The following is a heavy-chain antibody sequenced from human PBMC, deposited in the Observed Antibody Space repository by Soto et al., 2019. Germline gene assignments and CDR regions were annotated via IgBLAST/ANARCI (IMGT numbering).Heavy chain of an antibody. V-gene: IGHV4-39*07. CDR3: ARSPLTYYYDSSGYDYFDY. J-gene: IGHJ4*02. D-gene: IGHD3-22*01. CDR2: MSYSGTT. Sequence: SETLSLTCTVPGGSISSGGYYWAWIRQPPGKGLEWLGSMSYSGTTYYNTSLKSRVTISVDTSKNQFSLKLSSVTAADTAVYYCARSPLTYYYDSSGYDYFDYWGQGTLVTVSS. CDR1: GGSISSGGYY.